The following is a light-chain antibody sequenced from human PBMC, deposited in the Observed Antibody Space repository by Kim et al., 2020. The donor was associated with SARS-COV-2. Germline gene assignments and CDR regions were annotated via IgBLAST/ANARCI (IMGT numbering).Light chain of an antibody. V-gene: IGLV2-23*02. CDR1: SPGVRTYNP. J-gene: IGLJ2*01. Sequence: SPVQAITISCTGRSPGVRTYNPVSWYQQYPRKSPILLIYDINQRPSGVSNRFSGFNSGNAASLTISGLQAEDEADYFCCSYGQIALFGGGTKVTVL. CDR2: DIN. CDR3: CSYGQIAL.